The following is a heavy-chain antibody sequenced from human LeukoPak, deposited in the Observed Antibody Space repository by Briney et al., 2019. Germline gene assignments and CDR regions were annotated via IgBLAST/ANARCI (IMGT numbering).Heavy chain of an antibody. V-gene: IGHV3-21*01. CDR3: ARAVVPAATFGY. J-gene: IGHJ4*02. D-gene: IGHD2-2*01. CDR1: GFTLSSYS. Sequence: PGGSLRLSCAASGFTLSSYSMNWVRQAPGKGLEWVSSISSSSSYIYYADSVKGRFTISRDNAKNSLYLQMNSLRAEDTAVYYCARAVVPAATFGYWGQGTLVTVSS. CDR2: ISSSSSYI.